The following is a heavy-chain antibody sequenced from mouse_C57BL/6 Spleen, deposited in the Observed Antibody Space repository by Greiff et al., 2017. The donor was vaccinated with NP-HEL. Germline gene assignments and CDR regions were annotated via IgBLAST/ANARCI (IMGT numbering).Heavy chain of an antibody. Sequence: VQLKESGPELVKPGASVKISCKASGYSFTDYNMNWVKQSNGKSLEWIGVINPNYGTTSYNQKFKGKATLTVDQSSSTAYMQLNSLTSEDSAVYYCARDDYGSREANFDYWGQGTTLTVSS. V-gene: IGHV1-39*01. CDR3: ARDDYGSREANFDY. J-gene: IGHJ2*01. D-gene: IGHD1-1*01. CDR1: GYSFTDYN. CDR2: INPNYGTT.